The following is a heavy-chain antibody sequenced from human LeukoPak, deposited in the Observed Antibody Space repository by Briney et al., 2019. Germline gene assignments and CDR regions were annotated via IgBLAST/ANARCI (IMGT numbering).Heavy chain of an antibody. V-gene: IGHV1-69*04. J-gene: IGHJ4*02. CDR1: GGTFSSYA. CDR2: IIPILGIA. CDR3: ARVSGYSGYDLDY. Sequence: VASVKVSCKASGGTFSSYAISWVRQAPGQGLEWMGRIIPILGIANYAQKFQGRVTITADKSTSTAYMELSSLRSEGTAVYYCARVSGYSGYDLDYWGQGTLVTVSS. D-gene: IGHD5-12*01.